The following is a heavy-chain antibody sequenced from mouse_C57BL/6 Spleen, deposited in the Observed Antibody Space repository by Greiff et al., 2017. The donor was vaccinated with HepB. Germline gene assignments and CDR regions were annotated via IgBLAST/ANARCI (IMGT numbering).Heavy chain of an antibody. CDR2: IWSGGST. J-gene: IGHJ4*01. CDR3: VGYAMDY. Sequence: VKLQESGPGLVQPSQSLSITCTVSGFSLTSYGVHWVRQSPGKGLEWLGVIWSGGSTDYNAAFISRLSISKDNSKSQVFFKMNSLQADDTAIYYCVGYAMDYWGQGTSVTVSS. CDR1: GFSLTSYG. V-gene: IGHV2-2*01.